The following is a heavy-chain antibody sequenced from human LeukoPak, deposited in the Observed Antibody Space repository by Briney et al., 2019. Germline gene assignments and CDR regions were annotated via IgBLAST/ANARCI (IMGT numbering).Heavy chain of an antibody. CDR2: IYYGGSI. J-gene: IGHJ5*02. D-gene: IGHD1-26*01. Sequence: SETLSLTCAVSGGSISRSSYYWAWIRQPPGKGLGWVGTIYYGGSIYGDPSLKGRITISLDTSKNQFSLKLNSVTAADTAVYYCARAGWELLSASFDPWGQGTLVIVSS. V-gene: IGHV4-39*07. CDR3: ARAGWELLSASFDP. CDR1: GGSISRSSYY.